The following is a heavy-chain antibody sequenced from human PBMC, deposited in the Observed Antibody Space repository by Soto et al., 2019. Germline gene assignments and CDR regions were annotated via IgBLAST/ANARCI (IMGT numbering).Heavy chain of an antibody. Sequence: SVKVSCKASGGTFSSYAISWVRQAPGQGLEWMGGIIPIFGTANYAQKFQGRVTITADESTSTAYMELSSLRSEDTAVYYCATVRPYYDSSGYYPTGYWGQGTLVTVSS. V-gene: IGHV1-69*13. CDR2: IIPIFGTA. J-gene: IGHJ4*02. CDR3: ATVRPYYDSSGYYPTGY. D-gene: IGHD3-22*01. CDR1: GGTFSSYA.